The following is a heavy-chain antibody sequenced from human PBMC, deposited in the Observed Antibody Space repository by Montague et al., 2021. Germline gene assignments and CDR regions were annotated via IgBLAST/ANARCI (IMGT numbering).Heavy chain of an antibody. CDR1: GGSISSYY. CDR2: IYYSGST. V-gene: IGHV4-59*01. D-gene: IGHD6-13*01. J-gene: IGHJ4*02. Sequence: SETLSLTCNVSGGSISSYYWSWIRQPPGKGLEWIGDIYYSGSTKYKPSLKSRVTISEDTSKNQFSLKLSSVTAADTAVYYCARGYSSSWYNWGQGTLVSVSS. CDR3: ARGYSSSWYN.